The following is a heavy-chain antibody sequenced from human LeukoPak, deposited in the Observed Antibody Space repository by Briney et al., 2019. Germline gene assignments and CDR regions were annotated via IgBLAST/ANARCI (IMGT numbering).Heavy chain of an antibody. Sequence: GGSLRLPCAASGFTFSDYYMSWIRQAPGKGLEWVSYISSSGSTTYYADSVKGRFTISRDNAKNSLYLQMNSLRAEDTAVYYCAGEVRDCSGGSCYHTDDYWGQGTLVTVSS. V-gene: IGHV3-11*04. CDR2: ISSSGSTT. CDR3: AGEVRDCSGGSCYHTDDY. CDR1: GFTFSDYY. D-gene: IGHD2-15*01. J-gene: IGHJ4*02.